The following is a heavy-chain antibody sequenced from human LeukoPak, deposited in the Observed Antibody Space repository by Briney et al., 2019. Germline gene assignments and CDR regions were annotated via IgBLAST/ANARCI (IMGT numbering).Heavy chain of an antibody. CDR3: ARLHYDSSGYYYAPFDY. D-gene: IGHD3-22*01. CDR2: IYPGDSDT. Sequence: PGESLKISCKGSGYSFTSYWIGWVRQMPGKGLEWKGIIYPGDSDTRYSPSFQGQVTISADKSISTAYLQWSSLKASDTAMYYCARLHYDSSGYYYAPFDYWGQGTLVTVSS. CDR1: GYSFTSYW. J-gene: IGHJ4*02. V-gene: IGHV5-51*01.